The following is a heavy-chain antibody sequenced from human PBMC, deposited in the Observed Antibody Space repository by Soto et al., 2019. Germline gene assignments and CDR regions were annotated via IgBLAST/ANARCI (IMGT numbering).Heavy chain of an antibody. CDR1: GFTFSSYA. CDR3: AKREKYQLLNPQIDY. J-gene: IGHJ4*02. Sequence: EVQLLESGGGLVQPGGSLRLSCAASGFTFSSYAMSWVRQAPGKGLEWVSAISGSGGSTYYVDSVKGRFTISRDNSKNTLYLQMNSLRAEDTAVYYCAKREKYQLLNPQIDYWGQGTLVTVSS. CDR2: ISGSGGST. V-gene: IGHV3-23*01. D-gene: IGHD2-2*02.